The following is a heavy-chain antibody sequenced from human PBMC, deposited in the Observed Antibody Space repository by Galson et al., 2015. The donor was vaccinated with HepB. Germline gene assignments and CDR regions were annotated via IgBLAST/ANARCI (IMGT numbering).Heavy chain of an antibody. CDR3: ASSSTLGLDYYYYGMDV. Sequence: VRQAPGQGLEWMGRIIPILGIANYAQKFQGRVTITADKSTSTAYMELSSLRSEDTAVYYCASSSTLGLDYYYYGMDVWGQGTTVTVSS. V-gene: IGHV1-69*02. CDR2: IIPILGIA. J-gene: IGHJ6*02. D-gene: IGHD3-16*01.